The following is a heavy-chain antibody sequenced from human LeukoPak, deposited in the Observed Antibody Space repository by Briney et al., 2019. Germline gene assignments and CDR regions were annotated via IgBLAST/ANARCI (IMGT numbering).Heavy chain of an antibody. CDR3: VLGDFLTGYYGVDY. D-gene: IGHD3-9*01. J-gene: IGHJ4*02. V-gene: IGHV3-23*01. CDR2: ISGSGGST. CDR1: GFNFSSYA. Sequence: GGSLRLSCAASGFNFSSYAMSWVRQAPGKGLEWVSAISGSGGSTYYADSVKGRFTISRDNSKNTLYLQMNSLRAEDTAVYYCVLGDFLTGYYGVDYWGQGTLVTVSS.